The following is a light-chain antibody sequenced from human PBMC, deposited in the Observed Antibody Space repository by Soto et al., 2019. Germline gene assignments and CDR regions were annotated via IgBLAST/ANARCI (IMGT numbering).Light chain of an antibody. CDR2: NAS. CDR1: QSISSW. J-gene: IGKJ2*01. CDR3: QQYNSYSYT. Sequence: DIQMTQSPSTLAASVGDRVTITCRANQSISSWLAWYQQNPGKAPNLLIYNASRLGSGVPSRFSGSGAGTEFTLTISGLQPGDFATYYCQQYNSYSYTFGQGTKLDI. V-gene: IGKV1-5*03.